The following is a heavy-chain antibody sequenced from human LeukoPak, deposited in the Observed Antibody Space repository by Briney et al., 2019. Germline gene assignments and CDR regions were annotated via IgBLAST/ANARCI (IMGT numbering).Heavy chain of an antibody. Sequence: ASVTVSCTASGYTFTSYDINWVRQATGQGLEWMGWMNPNSGNTGYAQKFQGRVTMTRNTSISTTYMELSSLRSEDTAVYYCVSHPPSIAFDYWGQGTLVTVSS. CDR2: MNPNSGNT. CDR3: VSHPPSIAFDY. D-gene: IGHD6-6*01. CDR1: GYTFTSYD. V-gene: IGHV1-8*01. J-gene: IGHJ4*02.